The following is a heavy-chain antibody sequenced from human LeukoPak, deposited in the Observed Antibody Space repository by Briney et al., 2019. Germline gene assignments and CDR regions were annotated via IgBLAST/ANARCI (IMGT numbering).Heavy chain of an antibody. Sequence: GWSLRLSCAASGFTFSGTHMSWVRQAPGKGLDWVSAMYTGGTTYYADSVKGRFTISRDNSRNTLFLHMSSLRADDTAVYYCAKDEATSGGGLASWGQGTLVTVSS. V-gene: IGHV3-53*01. CDR3: AKDEATSGGGLAS. CDR1: GFTFSGTH. D-gene: IGHD3-16*01. CDR2: MYTGGTT. J-gene: IGHJ4*02.